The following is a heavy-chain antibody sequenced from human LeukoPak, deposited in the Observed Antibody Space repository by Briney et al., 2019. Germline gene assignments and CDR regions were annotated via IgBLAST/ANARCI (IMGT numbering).Heavy chain of an antibody. CDR2: IIPILGIA. V-gene: IGHV1-69*04. CDR1: GGTFSSYA. D-gene: IGHD3-10*01. CDR3: ARPVPLWFGERASWFDP. J-gene: IGHJ5*02. Sequence: GASVKVSCKASGGTFSSYAISWVRQAPGQGLEWMGRIIPILGIANYAQKFQGRVTITADKSTSTACMELSSLRSDDTAVYYCARPVPLWFGERASWFDPWGQGTLVTVSS.